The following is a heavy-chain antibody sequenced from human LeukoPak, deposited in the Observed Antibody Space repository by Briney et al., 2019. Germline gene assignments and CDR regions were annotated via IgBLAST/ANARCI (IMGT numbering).Heavy chain of an antibody. V-gene: IGHV1-8*01. CDR2: MNPNSGNT. CDR3: ARGKLITIFGVVITSNWFDP. D-gene: IGHD3-3*01. Sequence: ASVKVSCKAPGYTFTSYDINWVRQATGQGLEWMGWMNPNSGNTGYAQKFQGRVTMTRNTSISTAYMELSSLRSEDTAVYYCARGKLITIFGVVITSNWFDPWGQGTLVTVSS. J-gene: IGHJ5*02. CDR1: GYTFTSYD.